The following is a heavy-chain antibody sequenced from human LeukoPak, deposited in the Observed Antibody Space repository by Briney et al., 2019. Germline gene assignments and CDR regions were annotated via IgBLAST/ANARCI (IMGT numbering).Heavy chain of an antibody. CDR3: ARLIAGYGSGSYYLDY. CDR2: IYPGDSDT. V-gene: IGHV5-51*01. J-gene: IGHJ4*02. D-gene: IGHD3-10*01. CDR1: GYSFTSYR. Sequence: GESLKISCKGSGYSFTSYRIGWVRQMPGKGLEWMGIIYPGDSDTRYSPSFQGQVTISADKSISTAYLQWSSLKASDTAMYYCARLIAGYGSGSYYLDYWGQGTLVTVSS.